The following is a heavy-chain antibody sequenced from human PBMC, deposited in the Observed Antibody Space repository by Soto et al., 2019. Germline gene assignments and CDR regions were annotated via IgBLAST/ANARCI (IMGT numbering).Heavy chain of an antibody. CDR2: IYYSGST. CDR1: GGSISNYY. J-gene: IGHJ4*02. D-gene: IGHD2-15*01. Sequence: SETLSLTCIVSGGSISNYYWSWIRQPPGKGLEWIGYIYYSGSTNYNPSLKSRVTISVDTSKNQFSLKLSSVTAADTAVYYCAGTRGYCSGGSCPTVVDYWGQGTLVTVSS. CDR3: AGTRGYCSGGSCPTVVDY. V-gene: IGHV4-59*01.